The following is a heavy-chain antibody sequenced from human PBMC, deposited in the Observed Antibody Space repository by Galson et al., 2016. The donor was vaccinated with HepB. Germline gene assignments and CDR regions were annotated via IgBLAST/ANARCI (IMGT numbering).Heavy chain of an antibody. CDR2: ISHTGGST. CDR1: GFTFNTYA. J-gene: IGHJ4*02. Sequence: SLRLSCAASGFTFNTYAMSWVRQAPGKGLEWVSTISHTGGSTYYADSVKGRFTISRDNSKNTLYLQMNSLRAEDTAVYYCAKVSRRDYALPDFDYWGQGTLVTVSS. D-gene: IGHD4/OR15-4a*01. V-gene: IGHV3-23*01. CDR3: AKVSRRDYALPDFDY.